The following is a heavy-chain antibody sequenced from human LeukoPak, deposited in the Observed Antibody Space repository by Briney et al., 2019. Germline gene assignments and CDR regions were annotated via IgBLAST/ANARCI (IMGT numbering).Heavy chain of an antibody. CDR2: IIPIFGTA. CDR3: ARDPGSDIVVVPAAYAFDI. J-gene: IGHJ3*02. D-gene: IGHD2-2*01. V-gene: IGHV1-69*13. Sequence: SVKVSCKASGGTFSSYAISWVRQAPGQGREWMGGIIPIFGTANYAQKFQGRVTITADESTSTAYMELSSLRSEDTAVYYCARDPGSDIVVVPAAYAFDIWGQGTMVTVSS. CDR1: GGTFSSYA.